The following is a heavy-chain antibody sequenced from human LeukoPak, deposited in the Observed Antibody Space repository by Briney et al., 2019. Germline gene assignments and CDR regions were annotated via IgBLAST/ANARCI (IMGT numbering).Heavy chain of an antibody. J-gene: IGHJ5*02. Sequence: ALVKVSCKASGYTFTSYGISWVRQAPGQGLEWMGWISAYNGNTNYAQKLQGRVTMTTDTSTSTAYMELRSLRSDDTAVYYCARVSPTYYDILSGLFDPWGQGALVTVSS. CDR3: ARVSPTYYDILSGLFDP. CDR1: GYTFTSYG. V-gene: IGHV1-18*01. CDR2: ISAYNGNT. D-gene: IGHD3-9*01.